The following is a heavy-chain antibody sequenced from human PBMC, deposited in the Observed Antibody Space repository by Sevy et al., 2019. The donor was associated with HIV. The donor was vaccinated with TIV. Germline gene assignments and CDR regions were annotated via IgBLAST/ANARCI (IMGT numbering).Heavy chain of an antibody. Sequence: SETLSLTCTVSGGSISSSSYYWGWIRQPPGKGLEWIGSIYYSGSTNYNPSLRSRVTISVDTSKNQFSLKLSSVTAADTAVYYCARGEARLDAFDIWGQRTMVTVSS. D-gene: IGHD6-6*01. V-gene: IGHV4-39*01. CDR3: ARGEARLDAFDI. CDR2: IYYSGST. J-gene: IGHJ3*02. CDR1: GGSISSSSYY.